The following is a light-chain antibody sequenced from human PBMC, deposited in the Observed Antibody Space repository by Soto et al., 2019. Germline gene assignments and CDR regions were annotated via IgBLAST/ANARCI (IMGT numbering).Light chain of an antibody. Sequence: QSALTQPAPVSGSPGQSITISCTGTSNDVGGYNYVSWFQQHPGKAPKLLIFEVSNRPSGVSNRFSGSKSGNTASLTISGLQAEDEADYYCSSFTSTSTFVFGTGTKVTV. J-gene: IGLJ1*01. CDR1: SNDVGGYNY. CDR3: SSFTSTSTFV. CDR2: EVS. V-gene: IGLV2-14*01.